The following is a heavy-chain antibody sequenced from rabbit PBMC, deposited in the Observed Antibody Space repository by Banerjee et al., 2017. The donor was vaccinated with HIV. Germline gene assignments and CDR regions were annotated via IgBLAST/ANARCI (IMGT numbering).Heavy chain of an antibody. Sequence: QQLEESGGGLVKPGGTLTLTCKASGIDFSSTYYMCWVRQAPGKGLEWIGCIGGGNTVYASWAKGRFTISKTSSTTVTLQMTSLTAADSATYFCARRVYGTFTLWGQGTLVTVS. V-gene: IGHV1S40*01. CDR3: ARRVYGTFTL. CDR2: IGGGNT. D-gene: IGHD7-1*01. CDR1: GIDFSSTYY. J-gene: IGHJ4*01.